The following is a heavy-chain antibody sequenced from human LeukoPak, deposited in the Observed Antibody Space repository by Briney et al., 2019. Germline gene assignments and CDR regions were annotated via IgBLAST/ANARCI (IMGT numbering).Heavy chain of an antibody. J-gene: IGHJ4*02. D-gene: IGHD3-16*01. CDR1: GFTFSASG. Sequence: PGGSLRLSCAVSGFTFSASGMHWVRQAPGKGLEWLSYISHDNSIIHYAGSVKARFTISKDNVKRSVFLQMNSLRVDDTAVYFCVTDWPVWWGQGTLVSVSS. CDR3: VTDWPVW. CDR2: ISHDNSII. V-gene: IGHV3-48*01.